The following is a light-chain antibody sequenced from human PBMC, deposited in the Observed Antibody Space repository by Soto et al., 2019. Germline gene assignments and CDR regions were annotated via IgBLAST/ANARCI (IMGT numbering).Light chain of an antibody. V-gene: IGLV2-14*03. CDR3: SSYRTGTTLV. CDR1: SSDIGGYNY. J-gene: IGLJ3*02. Sequence: QSALTQPASVSGSPGQSISISCTGTSSDIGGYNYVSWYQQHPGKAPKLMIYDVSNRPSGVSNRFSGSKSGNTASLTISGLQAEDEADYYFSSYRTGTTLVFGGGTKVTVL. CDR2: DVS.